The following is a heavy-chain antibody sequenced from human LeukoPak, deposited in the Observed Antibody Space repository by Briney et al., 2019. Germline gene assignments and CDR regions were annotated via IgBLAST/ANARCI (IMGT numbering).Heavy chain of an antibody. J-gene: IGHJ6*02. D-gene: IGHD6-19*01. CDR1: GFNFTNFA. CDR2: ISGSGGTK. CDR3: AKGRIAVAPYYGMDV. V-gene: IGHV3-23*01. Sequence: GGSLRLSCATSGFNFTNFAMNWVRQAPGKGLEWVSFISGSGGTKHYADSVQGRFTISRDNSNNTVDLQMNSLRAEDTAIYYCAKGRIAVAPYYGMDVWGRGTTVSVSS.